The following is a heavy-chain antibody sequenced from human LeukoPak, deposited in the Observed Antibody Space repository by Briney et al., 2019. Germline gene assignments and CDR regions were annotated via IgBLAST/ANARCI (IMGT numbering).Heavy chain of an antibody. CDR1: GFTFNSYA. CDR2: ISGSGGSA. V-gene: IGHV3-23*01. CDR3: AKVRSSGWYDGMDV. J-gene: IGHJ6*02. D-gene: IGHD6-19*01. Sequence: PGGSLRLSCAASGFTFNSYAMSWVRQAPGKGLEWVSAISGSGGSAYYADSMKGRFTISRDNSKDTLYLQMNSLRAEDTAMYYCAKVRSSGWYDGMDVWGQGTTVTVSS.